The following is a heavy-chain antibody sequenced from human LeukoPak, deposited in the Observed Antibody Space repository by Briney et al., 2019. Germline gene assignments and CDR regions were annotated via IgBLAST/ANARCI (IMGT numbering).Heavy chain of an antibody. CDR2: ISPSGGIT. D-gene: IGHD3-16*01. Sequence: GGSLRLSCAASGFTFSSHGMNWVRQAPGKGLEWVSGISPSGGITYYTDSVKGRFTISRDNSKNTVSLQMNSLRGDDTAVYYCARTLWGLTLLSSDYWGQGTLITVSS. V-gene: IGHV3-23*01. J-gene: IGHJ4*02. CDR1: GFTFSSHG. CDR3: ARTLWGLTLLSSDY.